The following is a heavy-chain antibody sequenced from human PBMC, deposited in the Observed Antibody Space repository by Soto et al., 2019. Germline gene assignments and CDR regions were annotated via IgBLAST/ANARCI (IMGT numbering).Heavy chain of an antibody. CDR2: IYHSGST. CDR3: ASTMVRGGRNLENPYYYGMDV. Sequence: SETLSLTCAVSGGSISSGGYSWSWIRQPPGKGLEWIGYIYHSGSTYYNPSLKSRVTISVDRSKNQFSLKLSSVTAADTAVYYCASTMVRGGRNLENPYYYGMDVWGQGTTVTASS. D-gene: IGHD3-10*01. CDR1: GGSISSGGYS. J-gene: IGHJ6*02. V-gene: IGHV4-30-2*01.